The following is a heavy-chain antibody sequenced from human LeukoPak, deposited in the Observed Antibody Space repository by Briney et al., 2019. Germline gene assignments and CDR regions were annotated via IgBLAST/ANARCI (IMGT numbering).Heavy chain of an antibody. J-gene: IGHJ4*02. Sequence: GGSLTLSCAASGFTISDNYMSWVRQTPGKGLEWVSFIYNDGTTYYADSVKGRFTISRDNSKNTLYLQMNSLRTEDTAVYYCARDPAAGTGYWGQGTLVTVSS. CDR2: IYNDGTT. D-gene: IGHD6-13*01. CDR1: GFTISDNY. V-gene: IGHV3-66*01. CDR3: ARDPAAGTGY.